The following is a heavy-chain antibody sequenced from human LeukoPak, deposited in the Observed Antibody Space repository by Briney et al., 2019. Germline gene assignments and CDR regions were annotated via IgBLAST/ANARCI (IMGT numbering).Heavy chain of an antibody. CDR3: ASGYSSGWTPYYYYMDV. J-gene: IGHJ6*03. CDR1: GGSISSGGYY. Sequence: PSQTLSLTCTVSGGSISSGGYYWSWIRQPPGKGLEWIVYIYHSGSTYYNPSLKSRVTISVDRSKNQFSLKLSSVTAADTAVYYCASGYSSGWTPYYYYMDVWGKGTTVTVSS. D-gene: IGHD6-19*01. CDR2: IYHSGST. V-gene: IGHV4-30-2*01.